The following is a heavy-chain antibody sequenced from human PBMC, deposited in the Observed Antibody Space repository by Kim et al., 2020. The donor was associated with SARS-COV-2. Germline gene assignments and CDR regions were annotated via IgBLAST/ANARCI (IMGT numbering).Heavy chain of an antibody. J-gene: IGHJ6*02. V-gene: IGHV3-30*01. CDR2: K. CDR3: ARDDYYGLDV. Sequence: KTYADSVKGRFTISKDKPRNTLHLQMDSLRTEDTAVYYCARDDYYGLDVWGQGTTVTVSS.